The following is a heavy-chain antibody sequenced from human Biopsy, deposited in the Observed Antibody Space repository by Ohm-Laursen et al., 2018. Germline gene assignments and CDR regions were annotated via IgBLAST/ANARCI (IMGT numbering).Heavy chain of an antibody. CDR3: ARDSGGGDSINGWYDALDL. CDR1: GFTFSQYW. CDR2: INKDGSVT. Sequence: SLRLSCSASGFTFSQYWMTWVRQSPGKGLEWVANINKDGSVTNYLDSVKGRFAVSRENAKNSAYLQMNSLRTEDTAIYYCARDSGGGDSINGWYDALDLWGRGTTVTVSS. V-gene: IGHV3-7*01. J-gene: IGHJ3*01. D-gene: IGHD2-8*01.